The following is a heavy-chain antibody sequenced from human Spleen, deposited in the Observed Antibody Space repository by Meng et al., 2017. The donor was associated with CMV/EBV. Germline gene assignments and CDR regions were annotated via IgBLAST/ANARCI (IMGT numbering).Heavy chain of an antibody. Sequence: SVKVSCKTSGYSFSDYYIHWLRQAPGQGLEWMGWINPKSGGTNSPQKFQGRLTLTRDTSITTASMELSRLRSDDTAVYYCARQKGSIRTNYFDSCGQGNLVTVSS. V-gene: IGHV1-2*02. CDR2: INPKSGGT. CDR3: ARQKGSIRTNYFDS. J-gene: IGHJ5*01. CDR1: GYSFSDYY. D-gene: IGHD1-1*01.